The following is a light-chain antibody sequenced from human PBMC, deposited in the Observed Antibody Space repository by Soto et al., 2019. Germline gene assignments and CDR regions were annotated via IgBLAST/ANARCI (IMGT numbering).Light chain of an antibody. CDR1: SSDVGAYKF. Sequence: QSVLTQPASVSGSPGQSITIFCTGTSSDVGAYKFVSWYRHHPGRAPQVMIYEVTNRPSGVSSRFSGSKSGNTASLTISGLQPEDEGDYYCSSYSSTSTPWVFGGGTKHTVL. CDR2: EVT. V-gene: IGLV2-14*01. J-gene: IGLJ3*02. CDR3: SSYSSTSTPWV.